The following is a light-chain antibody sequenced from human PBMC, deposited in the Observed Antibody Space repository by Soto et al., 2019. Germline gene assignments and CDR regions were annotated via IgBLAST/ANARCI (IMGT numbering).Light chain of an antibody. CDR2: EVT. J-gene: IGLJ2*01. CDR1: SNDVGGYNY. Sequence: QSALTQPASVSGSPGQSITISCTGTSNDVGGYNYVSWYQQHPGKAPKLVIYEVTIRPSGVSNRFSGSKSGNTASLTISGLQAEDEADYYCSSYTSSSTLGVFGGGTKVTVL. V-gene: IGLV2-14*01. CDR3: SSYTSSSTLGV.